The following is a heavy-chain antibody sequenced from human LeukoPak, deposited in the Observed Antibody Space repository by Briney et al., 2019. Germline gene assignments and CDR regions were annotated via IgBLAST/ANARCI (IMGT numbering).Heavy chain of an antibody. CDR2: IYHSGST. J-gene: IGHJ6*03. V-gene: IGHV4-38-2*02. Sequence: PSETLSLTCTVSGYSISSGYYWGWIRQPPGKGREWIGSIYHSGSTYYNPSLKSRVTISVDTSKNQFSLKLSSVTAADTAVYYCARGDYSPTWNYYMDVWGKGTTVTVSS. CDR1: GYSISSGYY. CDR3: ARGDYSPTWNYYMDV. D-gene: IGHD2-15*01.